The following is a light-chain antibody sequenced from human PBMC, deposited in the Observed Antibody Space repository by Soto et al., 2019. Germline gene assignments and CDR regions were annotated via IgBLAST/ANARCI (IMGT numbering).Light chain of an antibody. J-gene: IGLJ1*01. CDR1: SSDVGGYNY. V-gene: IGLV2-14*03. Sequence: QSALTQPASVSGSPGQSSTISCTGTSSDVGGYNYVSWYQHHPGKAPKLMIYDVNNRPSGVSYRFSGSKSGNTASLTISVLQAEDESDYYCNSYTRSSTLVFGTGTKVTVL. CDR3: NSYTRSSTLV. CDR2: DVN.